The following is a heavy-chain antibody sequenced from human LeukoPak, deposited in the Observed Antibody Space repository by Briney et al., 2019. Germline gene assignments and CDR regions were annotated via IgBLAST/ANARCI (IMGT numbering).Heavy chain of an antibody. CDR2: ISYDGSNK. CDR1: GFTFSSYG. Sequence: PGGSLRLSCAASGFTFSSYGMHWVRQAPGKGLEWVAVISYDGSNKYYADSVKGRFTISRDNSKNTLYLQMNSLRAEDTAVYYCAKSHYYYDSSGYFDYWGQGTLVTVSS. CDR3: AKSHYYYDSSGYFDY. V-gene: IGHV3-30*18. J-gene: IGHJ4*02. D-gene: IGHD3-22*01.